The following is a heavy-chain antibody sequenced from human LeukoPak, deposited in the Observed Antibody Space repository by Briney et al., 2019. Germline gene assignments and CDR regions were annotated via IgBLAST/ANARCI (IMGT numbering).Heavy chain of an antibody. CDR2: IYYSGST. V-gene: IGHV4-59*01. CDR3: ARDFTYSSGWYYHGGMDV. Sequence: SETLSLTCTVSGGSISSYYWSWIRQPPGKGLEWIGYIYYSGSTNYNPPLKSRVTISVDTSKNQFSLRLSSVIAADTAVYYCARDFTYSSGWYYHGGMDVWGQGTTVTVSS. D-gene: IGHD6-19*01. J-gene: IGHJ6*02. CDR1: GGSISSYY.